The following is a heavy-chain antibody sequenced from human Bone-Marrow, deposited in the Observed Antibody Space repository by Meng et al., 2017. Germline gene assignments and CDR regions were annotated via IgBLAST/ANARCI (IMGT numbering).Heavy chain of an antibody. CDR1: GFTFSSYE. J-gene: IGHJ4*02. Sequence: GGSLRLSCAASGFTFSSYEMNWVRQAPGKGLEWVSYISSSSSYIYYADSVKGRFTISRDNAKNSLYLQMNSLRAEDTAVYYCARCDSSGYYYFDYWGQGTLVTVSS. V-gene: IGHV3-21*05. CDR3: ARCDSSGYYYFDY. CDR2: ISSSSSYI. D-gene: IGHD3-22*01.